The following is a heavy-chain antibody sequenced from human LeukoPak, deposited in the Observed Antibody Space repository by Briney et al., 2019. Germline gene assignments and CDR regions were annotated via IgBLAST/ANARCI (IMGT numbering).Heavy chain of an antibody. CDR3: TRYYYHTSGFDY. CDR1: GYTFTDYY. CDR2: IDPNSGGT. V-gene: IGHV1-2*06. J-gene: IGHJ4*02. Sequence: GASVKVSCKASGYTFTDYYIHWVRQAPGQGLEWMGRIDPNSGGTNYAQNFQGKVTVTRDTSISTVYMELSGLRSDDTAVYYCTRYYYHTSGFDYWGQGTLVTVSS. D-gene: IGHD3-22*01.